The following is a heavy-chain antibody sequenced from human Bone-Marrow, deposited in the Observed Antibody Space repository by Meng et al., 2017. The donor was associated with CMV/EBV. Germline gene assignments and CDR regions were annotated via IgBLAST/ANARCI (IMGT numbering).Heavy chain of an antibody. D-gene: IGHD1-7*01. CDR3: ARNKIEETTFRYYYNGMDV. CDR2: INHSRST. V-gene: IGHV4-34*01. J-gene: IGHJ6*02. Sequence: SFIAYYWSWIPQPPGKGLEWIGEINHSRSTNYNPSLRSRVTMSVDTSKKQFSLKVRSVTAADTAVYYCARNKIEETTFRYYYNGMDVWGQGTTVTVSS. CDR1: SFIAYY.